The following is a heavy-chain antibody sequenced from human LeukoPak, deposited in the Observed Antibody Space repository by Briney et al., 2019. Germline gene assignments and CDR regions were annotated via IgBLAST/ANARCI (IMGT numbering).Heavy chain of an antibody. D-gene: IGHD3-3*01. CDR3: ARVKYYDFWSGYHTFDYYYYYYMDV. CDR2: IKQDGSEK. J-gene: IGHJ6*03. CDR1: GFTFSSYS. Sequence: PGGSLRLSCAASGFTFSSYSMNWVRQAPGKGLEWVANIKQDGSEKYYVDSVKGRFTISRDNAKNSLYLQMNSLRAEDTAVYYCARVKYYDFWSGYHTFDYYYYYYMDVWGKGTTVTVPS. V-gene: IGHV3-7*01.